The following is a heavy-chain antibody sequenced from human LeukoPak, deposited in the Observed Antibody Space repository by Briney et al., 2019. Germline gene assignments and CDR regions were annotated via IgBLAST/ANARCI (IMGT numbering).Heavy chain of an antibody. CDR1: GGSISTYY. CDR3: ARDPSNSAFKGMQGGDY. D-gene: IGHD3-16*01. V-gene: IGHV4-59*12. CDR2: IYYTGST. Sequence: SETLSLTCTVSGGSISTYYWSWIRQPPGKGLEWIGYIYYTGSTSYNPSLKSRVTISVDTSKNQFSLKMSSVTAADTAVYYCARDPSNSAFKGMQGGDYWGQGTLVTVSS. J-gene: IGHJ4*02.